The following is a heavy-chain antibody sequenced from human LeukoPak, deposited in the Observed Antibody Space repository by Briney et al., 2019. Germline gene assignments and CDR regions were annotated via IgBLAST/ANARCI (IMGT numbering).Heavy chain of an antibody. CDR3: TRDFRSYTISPYYFDY. CDR1: GFTFGDYA. V-gene: IGHV3-49*04. CDR2: IRSKAYGGTT. Sequence: PGGSLRLSCTASGFTFGDYAMSWVRQAPGKGLEWVGFIRSKAYGGTTEYAASVKGRFTISRDDSKSIAYLQMNSLKTEDTAVYYCTRDFRSYTISPYYFDYWGQGTLVTVSS. J-gene: IGHJ4*02. D-gene: IGHD3-9*01.